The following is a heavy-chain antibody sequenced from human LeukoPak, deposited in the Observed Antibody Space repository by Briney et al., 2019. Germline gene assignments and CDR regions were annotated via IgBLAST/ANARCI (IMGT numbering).Heavy chain of an antibody. D-gene: IGHD1-26*01. Sequence: ASVKVSCKTSGYTFNNFYMHWVRQAPGQGLEWMGIINPSGANTGYAQKFQGRVTMTRDTSTSTVYMELSSLRSQDTAVYYCAREVGISGHFDYWGRGTPVTVSS. V-gene: IGHV1-46*02. CDR2: INPSGANT. J-gene: IGHJ4*02. CDR3: AREVGISGHFDY. CDR1: GYTFNNFY.